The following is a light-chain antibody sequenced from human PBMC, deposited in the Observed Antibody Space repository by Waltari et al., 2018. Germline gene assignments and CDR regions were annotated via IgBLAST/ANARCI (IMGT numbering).Light chain of an antibody. V-gene: IGKV1-39*01. Sequence: DIQMTQSPSSLSASIGDRVTITCRTSRSINSFLNWYPQKPGKAPKLLIYAASNLQTDVPSRFSGSGSGTEYTLTISSLQPEDFATYYCQQSYGTPPNGFGQGTRLDI. CDR3: QQSYGTPPNG. CDR2: AAS. J-gene: IGKJ5*01. CDR1: RSINSF.